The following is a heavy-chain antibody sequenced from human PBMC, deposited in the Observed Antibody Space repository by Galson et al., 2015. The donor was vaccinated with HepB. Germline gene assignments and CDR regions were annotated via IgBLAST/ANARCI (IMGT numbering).Heavy chain of an antibody. D-gene: IGHD6-19*01. V-gene: IGHV3-30-3*01. Sequence: SLRLSCAASGFTLSSFPMHWVRQSPGKGLEWVAFISNDGNNEHYADSVGGRFTVSRDNSKNTLFLQMNSLRVEDTALYYCASTSISGWYRGLPNWGQGTRVTVSP. J-gene: IGHJ4*02. CDR1: GFTLSSFP. CDR3: ASTSISGWYRGLPN. CDR2: ISNDGNNE.